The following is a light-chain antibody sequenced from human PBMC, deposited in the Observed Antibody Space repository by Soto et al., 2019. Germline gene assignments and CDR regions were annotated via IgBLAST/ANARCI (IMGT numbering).Light chain of an antibody. CDR3: QQYGSSPLT. CDR2: GAS. V-gene: IGKV3-20*01. Sequence: EIVLTQSPGTLSLSPGERATLSCRASQSVSSSYLVWYQQKPGQAPRLLIYGASSRATGIPDTFSGSGSGTDFTLTISRLEPEDFAVYFCQQYGSSPLTFGGGTKVEIK. J-gene: IGKJ4*01. CDR1: QSVSSSY.